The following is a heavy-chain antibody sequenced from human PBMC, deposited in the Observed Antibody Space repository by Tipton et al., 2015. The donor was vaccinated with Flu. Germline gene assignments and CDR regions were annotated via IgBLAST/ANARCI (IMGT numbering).Heavy chain of an antibody. CDR2: IYYNGRT. J-gene: IGHJ5*02. CDR3: ARRDFSNYVSDPKNWFDR. V-gene: IGHV4-30-4*01. D-gene: IGHD4-11*01. Sequence: TLSLTCNVSGDSISSGGYFWSWIRQHPGQGLEWIGYIYYNGRTFYNPSLKSRVTISVDTSKNQFSLEMRSVTAADMAVYYCARRDFSNYVSDPKNWFDRWGQGTLVTVSS. CDR1: GDSISSGGYF.